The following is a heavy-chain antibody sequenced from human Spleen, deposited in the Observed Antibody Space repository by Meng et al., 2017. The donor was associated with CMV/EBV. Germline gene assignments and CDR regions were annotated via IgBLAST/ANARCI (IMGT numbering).Heavy chain of an antibody. J-gene: IGHJ6*02. D-gene: IGHD2-2*01. Sequence: ASVKVSCKVSGYPLTEFSIHWVRQAPGKGLEWMGNFDPEDDETIYAQKFQGRVTMTEDTSTDTAYMELSSLRSEDTAVYYCARDKFVLVPAPTLPPHDYYYYGMDVWGQGTTVTVSS. CDR3: ARDKFVLVPAPTLPPHDYYYYGMDV. CDR2: FDPEDDET. CDR1: GYPLTEFS. V-gene: IGHV1-24*01.